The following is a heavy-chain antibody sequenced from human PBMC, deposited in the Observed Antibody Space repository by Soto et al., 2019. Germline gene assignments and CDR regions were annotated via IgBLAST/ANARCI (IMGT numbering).Heavy chain of an antibody. CDR1: GFTFRSHW. J-gene: IGHJ4*02. CDR2: IKPDGSEK. V-gene: IGHV3-7*01. Sequence: LSLTCAASGFTFRSHWMGWVRQAPGKGLEWVANIKPDGSEKYYVDSVKGRFTISRDNAKNSLYLQMNSLRAEDTAIYYCARENYFDYWGQGTLVTVSS. CDR3: ARENYFDY.